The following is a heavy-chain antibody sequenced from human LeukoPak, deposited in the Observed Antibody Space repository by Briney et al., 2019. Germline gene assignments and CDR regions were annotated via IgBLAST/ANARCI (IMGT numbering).Heavy chain of an antibody. V-gene: IGHV3-74*01. D-gene: IGHD1-26*01. CDR1: GFTFSTYW. J-gene: IGHJ4*02. Sequence: QTGGSLRLSCAASGFTFSTYWMHWVRQAPGKGQVWVSRLSPDGSSSIYADSVKGRFTVSRDNAKNTLYLQMNSLRAEDTAVYYCTRSPSLGGRYWGFDYWGQGALVTVSS. CDR2: LSPDGSSS. CDR3: TRSPSLGGRYWGFDY.